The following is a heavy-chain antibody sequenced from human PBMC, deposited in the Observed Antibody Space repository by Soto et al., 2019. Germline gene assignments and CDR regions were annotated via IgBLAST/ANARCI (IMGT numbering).Heavy chain of an antibody. J-gene: IGHJ4*02. CDR2: ISYDGSNK. D-gene: IGHD6-6*01. Sequence: PGGSLRLSCAASGFTFSSYAMHWVRQAPGKGLEWVAVISYDGSNKYYADSVKGRFTISRDNSKNTLYLQMNSLRAEDTAVYYCARAPSIAARLAYFDYWGQGTLVTVSS. CDR3: ARAPSIAARLAYFDY. V-gene: IGHV3-30-3*01. CDR1: GFTFSSYA.